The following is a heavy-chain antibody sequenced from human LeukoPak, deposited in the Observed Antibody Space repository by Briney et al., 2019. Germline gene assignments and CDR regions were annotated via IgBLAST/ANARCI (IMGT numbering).Heavy chain of an antibody. Sequence: GGSLRLSCAASGFTVSSNYMSWVRQAPGKGLEWVSVIYSGGSTYYADSVKGRFTISRHNSKNTLYLQMNSLRAEDTAVYYCARIGSTSWGAEFDYWGQGTLVTVPS. CDR3: ARIGSTSWGAEFDY. J-gene: IGHJ4*02. CDR1: GFTVSSNY. CDR2: IYSGGST. D-gene: IGHD2-2*01. V-gene: IGHV3-53*04.